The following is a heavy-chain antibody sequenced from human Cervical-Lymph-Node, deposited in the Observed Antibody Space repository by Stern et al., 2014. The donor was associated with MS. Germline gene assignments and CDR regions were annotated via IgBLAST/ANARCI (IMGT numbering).Heavy chain of an antibody. V-gene: IGHV3-73*01. Sequence: EVQLVESGGALVQPGESLHLSCAASGFLFNGSDIHWVRQPSGPGLEWVGRIRSKANKCATTDAESVKGRFTIFREDAKNTEYLQMNSLKVDDTAVYYCASPRGIGAAGTPNFYYGLDVWGQGTTVTVSS. J-gene: IGHJ6*02. D-gene: IGHD6-13*01. CDR1: GFLFNGSD. CDR3: ASPRGIGAAGTPNFYYGLDV. CDR2: IRSKANKCAT.